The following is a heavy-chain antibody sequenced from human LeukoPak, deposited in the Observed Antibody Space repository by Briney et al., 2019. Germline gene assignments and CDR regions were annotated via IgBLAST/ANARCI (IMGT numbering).Heavy chain of an antibody. Sequence: GASVKVSCKASGYTFTGYYMHWVRQAPGQGLEWMGWINPNNGGTTYAQKFQGRVTMTRDTSISTAYMELGRLTSDDTAMYFCLRDLTYGGISSPDCWGQGSLVIVSS. CDR2: INPNNGGT. J-gene: IGHJ4*02. CDR3: LRDLTYGGISSPDC. CDR1: GYTFTGYY. V-gene: IGHV1-2*02. D-gene: IGHD4/OR15-4a*01.